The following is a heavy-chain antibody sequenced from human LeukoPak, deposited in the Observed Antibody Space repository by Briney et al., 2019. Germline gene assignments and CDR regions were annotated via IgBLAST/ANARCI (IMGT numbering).Heavy chain of an antibody. D-gene: IGHD1-26*01. V-gene: IGHV4-59*01. CDR2: IYYSGST. CDR3: ARSPIVGRHGYYFDY. J-gene: IGHJ4*02. CDR1: GGSISSYY. Sequence: SETLSLTCTVSGGSISSYYSSWIRQPTGKGLEWFGYIYYSGSTNYNPSLKSRVTISVDPSKNQFSLKLSSVTAAYTAVYYCARSPIVGRHGYYFDYWGQGTLVTVSS.